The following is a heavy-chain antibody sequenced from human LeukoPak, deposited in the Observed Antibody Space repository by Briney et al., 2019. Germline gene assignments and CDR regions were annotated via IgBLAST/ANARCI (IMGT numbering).Heavy chain of an antibody. CDR1: GFTVSSNY. V-gene: IGHV3-48*04. D-gene: IGHD3-9*01. CDR3: ARDGYYDILTGQTLQDYYYGMDV. J-gene: IGHJ6*02. Sequence: GGSLRLSCAASGFTVSSNYMSWVRQAPGKGLEWVSYISSSSSTIYYADSVKGRFTFSRDNAKNSLYLQMNSLRAEDTAVYYCARDGYYDILTGQTLQDYYYGMDVWGQGTTVTVSS. CDR2: ISSSSSTI.